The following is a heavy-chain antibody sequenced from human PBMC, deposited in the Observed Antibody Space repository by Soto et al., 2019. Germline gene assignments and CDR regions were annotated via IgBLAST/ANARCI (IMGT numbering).Heavy chain of an antibody. CDR1: GFTFSSYS. CDR2: ISSSGTYI. Sequence: LRLSCAASGFTFSSYSMNWVRQAPGKGLEWVSSISSSGTYIYYADSLKGRFTFSRDNAKNSLYLQMNSLRAEDTAVYYCARGNWNGYYFDYWGQEPWSPPP. V-gene: IGHV3-21*01. D-gene: IGHD1-1*01. CDR3: ARGNWNGYYFDY. J-gene: IGHJ4*01.